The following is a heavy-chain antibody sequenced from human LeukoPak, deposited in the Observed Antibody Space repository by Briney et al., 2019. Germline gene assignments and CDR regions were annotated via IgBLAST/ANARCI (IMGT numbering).Heavy chain of an antibody. D-gene: IGHD4-11*01. CDR1: ESTFSNYA. V-gene: IGHV3-30-3*01. J-gene: IGHJ4*02. CDR3: ARSGGLQKFDY. Sequence: PGGSLRLPCAASESTFSNYALHWVRQAPGKGLQWVAVISYDGNTIHYADSVKGRFIISRDASKNTLYLQMNSLRAEDTAVYYCARSGGLQKFDYWGQGTLVTVSS. CDR2: ISYDGNTI.